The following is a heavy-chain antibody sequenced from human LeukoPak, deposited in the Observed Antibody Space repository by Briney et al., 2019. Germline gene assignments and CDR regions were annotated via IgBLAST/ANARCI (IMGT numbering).Heavy chain of an antibody. CDR2: IYSGGST. J-gene: IGHJ4*02. CDR3: AKDKRKTMDFDY. D-gene: IGHD4/OR15-4a*01. CDR1: GFTVSSNN. Sequence: PGGSLRLSCAASGFTVSSNNMNWVRQAPGKGLEWISIIYSGGSTYYADSVGGRFTISRDNSKNTLYLQMNSLRAEDTAVYYCAKDKRKTMDFDYWGQGTLVTVSS. V-gene: IGHV3-53*05.